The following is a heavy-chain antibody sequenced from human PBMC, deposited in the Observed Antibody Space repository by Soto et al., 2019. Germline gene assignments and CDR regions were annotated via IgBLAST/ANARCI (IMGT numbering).Heavy chain of an antibody. Sequence: QVQLQESGPGLVKPSETLSLTCTVSGGSISSYYWSWIRQPPGKGLEWIGYIYYSGSTNYNPSLKCRVTISVDTSKNRFCLKLSSVTAADTAVYYCARGRDYGDYVSCYFDYCGQGTLVTVSS. V-gene: IGHV4-59*01. J-gene: IGHJ4*02. CDR2: IYYSGST. CDR1: GGSISSYY. CDR3: ARGRDYGDYVSCYFDY. D-gene: IGHD4-17*01.